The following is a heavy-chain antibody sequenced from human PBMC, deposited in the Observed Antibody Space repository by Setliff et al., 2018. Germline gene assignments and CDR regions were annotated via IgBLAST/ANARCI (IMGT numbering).Heavy chain of an antibody. Sequence: GGSLRLSCAASGFTFSGYYMQWVRQAPGKGLEWVSGIGGRGISTYYADSVKGRFTISRDNAKNSLYLQMNSLRAGDTAVYYCARAYDSSGYYDYYYGMDVWGQGTTVTVSS. V-gene: IGHV3-11*04. CDR3: ARAYDSSGYYDYYYGMDV. J-gene: IGHJ6*02. CDR2: IGGRGIST. D-gene: IGHD3-22*01. CDR1: GFTFSGYY.